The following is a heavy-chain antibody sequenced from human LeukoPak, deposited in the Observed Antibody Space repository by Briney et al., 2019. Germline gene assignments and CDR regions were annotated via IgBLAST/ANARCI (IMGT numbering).Heavy chain of an antibody. Sequence: GASVRVSCKASGYTFTRYDINWVRQAPGQGLEWMGRIIPILGIANYAQKFQGRVTITADKSTSTAYMELSSLRSEDTAVYYCARGGLWSGTNPDYWGQGTLVTVSS. D-gene: IGHD3-3*01. CDR1: GYTFTRYD. V-gene: IGHV1-69*04. CDR2: IIPILGIA. CDR3: ARGGLWSGTNPDY. J-gene: IGHJ4*02.